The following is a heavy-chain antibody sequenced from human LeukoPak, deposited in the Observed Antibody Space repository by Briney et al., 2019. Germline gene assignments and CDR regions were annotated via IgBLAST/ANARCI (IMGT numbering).Heavy chain of an antibody. D-gene: IGHD5-18*01. CDR2: ISGSGGST. V-gene: IGHV3-23*01. CDR3: AKLYSYGILYFDY. CDR1: GFTFSSYA. Sequence: PGGSLRLSCAASGFTFSSYAMSWVRQAPGKGLEWVSAISGSGGSTYYADSVKGRFTNSRDNSKNTLYLQMNSLRAEDTAVYYCAKLYSYGILYFDYWGQGTLVTVSS. J-gene: IGHJ4*02.